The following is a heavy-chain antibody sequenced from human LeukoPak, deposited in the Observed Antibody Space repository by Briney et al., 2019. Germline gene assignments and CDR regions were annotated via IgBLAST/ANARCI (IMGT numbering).Heavy chain of an antibody. CDR3: ARDHVDDQWLVRAAYYYYMDV. CDR2: INTNTGNP. J-gene: IGHJ6*03. Sequence: ASVKVSCKASGYTFTSYAMNWVRQAPGQGLEWMGWINTNTGNPTYAQGFTGRFVFSLDTSVSTAYLQISSLKAEDTAVYYCARDHVDDQWLVRAAYYYYMDVWGKGTTVTVSS. D-gene: IGHD6-19*01. V-gene: IGHV7-4-1*02. CDR1: GYTFTSYA.